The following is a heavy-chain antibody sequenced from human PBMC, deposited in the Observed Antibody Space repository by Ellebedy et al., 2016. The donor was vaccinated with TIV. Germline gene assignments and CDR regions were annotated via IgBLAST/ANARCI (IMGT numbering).Heavy chain of an antibody. D-gene: IGHD2-21*01. J-gene: IGHJ4*02. CDR2: IYAGDSDT. CDR1: GYCFTDYW. Sequence: GESLKISCKTSGYCFTDYWIGWVRQMPGKGLEWMGNIYAGDSDTKYSPSFQGQVTMSVDKSIKIAYLQWSSLKASDTAMYYCARYIAESGYFDYWGQGTLVTVSS. CDR3: ARYIAESGYFDY. V-gene: IGHV5-51*01.